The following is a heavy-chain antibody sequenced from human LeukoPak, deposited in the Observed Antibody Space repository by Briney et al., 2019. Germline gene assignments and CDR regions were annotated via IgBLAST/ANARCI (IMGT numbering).Heavy chain of an antibody. D-gene: IGHD2-15*01. Sequence: GGSLRLSCAATGFTFSSYAMSWVRQAPGEGLEWVSAISGSGVGTYYADSVKGRFTISRDNSKNTLYLQMNSLRGEDTAIYFCAKDQSPHCSGDRCYAVDCWGQGTLVTVSS. J-gene: IGHJ4*02. V-gene: IGHV3-23*01. CDR2: ISGSGVGT. CDR1: GFTFSSYA. CDR3: AKDQSPHCSGDRCYAVDC.